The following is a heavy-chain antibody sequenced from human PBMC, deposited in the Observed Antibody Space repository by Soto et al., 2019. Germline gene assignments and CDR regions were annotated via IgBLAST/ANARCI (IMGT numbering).Heavy chain of an antibody. D-gene: IGHD2-15*01. Sequence: PGESLKISCKGSGYSFTSYWIGWVRQMPGKGLEWMGIIYPGDSDTRYSPSFQGQATISAGKSISTAYLQWSSLKASDTAMYYCARSGYCSGGSCYSTYYYGMDVWGQGTTVTVSS. CDR1: GYSFTSYW. J-gene: IGHJ6*02. CDR2: IYPGDSDT. V-gene: IGHV5-51*01. CDR3: ARSGYCSGGSCYSTYYYGMDV.